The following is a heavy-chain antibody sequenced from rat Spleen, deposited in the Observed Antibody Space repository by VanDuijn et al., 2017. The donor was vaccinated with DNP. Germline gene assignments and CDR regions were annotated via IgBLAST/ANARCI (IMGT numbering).Heavy chain of an antibody. Sequence: QVQLKESGPGLVQPSQTLSLTCTVAGFSLTNYNVHWVRQPPGKGLEWVGAIWSGGSTDYNSALKSRLSISRDTSKSQVFLKMNSLQTDDTGTYYCTRDREFGPDYWGQGVMVTVSS. V-gene: IGHV2-15*01. CDR2: IWSGGST. CDR1: GFSLTNYN. J-gene: IGHJ2*01. CDR3: TRDREFGPDY. D-gene: IGHD4-3*01.